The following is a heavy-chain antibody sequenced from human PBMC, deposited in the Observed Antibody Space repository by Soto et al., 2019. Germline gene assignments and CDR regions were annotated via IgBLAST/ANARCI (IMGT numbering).Heavy chain of an antibody. CDR3: TAGSVEGF. D-gene: IGHD2-15*01. J-gene: IGHJ6*02. Sequence: EVQLVESAGGLVKPGGSLRLSCVASGFSFNDAWMNWVRPAPGQGLEWVGRIKTSAGGGATHHAAPVQGRFTISRDDSKSTLSLPMTNLGTEDTAIFFCTAGSVEGFWGQGTTVIVSS. CDR1: GFSFNDAW. CDR2: IKTSAGGGAT. V-gene: IGHV3-15*07.